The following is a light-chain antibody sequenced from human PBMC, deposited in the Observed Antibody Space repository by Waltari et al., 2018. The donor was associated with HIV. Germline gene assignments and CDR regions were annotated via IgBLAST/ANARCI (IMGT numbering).Light chain of an antibody. V-gene: IGKV3-15*01. CDR1: RTVSTD. J-gene: IGKJ3*01. CDR2: SAS. Sequence: EIILTQSPATLSVSPGKSANLSCRASRTVSTDLAWYQQRPGQAPRLLIYSASTRASGVPARFSASGSGTEFTLTISSLQSEDFALYYCQEYNKWSPVTFGPGTRVDI. CDR3: QEYNKWSPVT.